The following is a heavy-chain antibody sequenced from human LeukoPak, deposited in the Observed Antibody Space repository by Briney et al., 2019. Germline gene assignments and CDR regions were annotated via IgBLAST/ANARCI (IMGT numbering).Heavy chain of an antibody. D-gene: IGHD3-16*02. J-gene: IGHJ4*02. CDR2: INHSGST. CDR3: ARGEPYYDYVWGSYRLSYYYFDY. V-gene: IGHV4-34*01. Sequence: SETLSLTCAVYGGSFSGYYWSWIRQPPGKGLEWIGEINHSGSTNYNPSLKSRVTISVDTSKNQFSLKLSSVTAADTAVYYCARGEPYYDYVWGSYRLSYYYFDYWGQGTLVTVSS. CDR1: GGSFSGYY.